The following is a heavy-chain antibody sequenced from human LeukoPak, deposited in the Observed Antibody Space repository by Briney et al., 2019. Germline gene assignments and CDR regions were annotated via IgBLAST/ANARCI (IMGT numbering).Heavy chain of an antibody. V-gene: IGHV3-7*01. CDR2: IKEDGSEK. CDR1: RFTFTSYW. Sequence: GGSLRLSCAASRFTFTSYWMSWVRQAPGKGPEWVANIKEDGSEKNYVDSVKGRFTIFRDNAKNSLYLQMNSLRAEDTAVYYCARLVAPRLFGVVIPTGWYFDYWGQGTLVTVSS. J-gene: IGHJ4*02. CDR3: ARLVAPRLFGVVIPTGWYFDY. D-gene: IGHD3-3*01.